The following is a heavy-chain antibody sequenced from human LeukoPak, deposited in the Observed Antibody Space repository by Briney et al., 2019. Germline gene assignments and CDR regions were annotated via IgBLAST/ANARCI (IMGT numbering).Heavy chain of an antibody. CDR3: ARGGDYGDYEDYYYYMDV. J-gene: IGHJ6*03. D-gene: IGHD4-17*01. V-gene: IGHV4-59*01. CDR1: GGSFSGYY. Sequence: SETLSLTCAVYGGSFSGYYWSWIRHPTGKGLEWVGYMYYSGSTNYNPSLKSRVTISVDMSKNQLSLKLSSVTAADTAVYYCARGGDYGDYEDYYYYMDVWGKGTTVTVSS. CDR2: MYYSGST.